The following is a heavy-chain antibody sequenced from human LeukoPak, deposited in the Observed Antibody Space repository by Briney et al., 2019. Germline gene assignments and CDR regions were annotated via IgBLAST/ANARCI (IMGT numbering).Heavy chain of an antibody. D-gene: IGHD5-12*01. Sequence: ASVTVSCKASGYTFTSYYMHWVRQAPGQGLAWMGIINPSGGSTSYAQKFQGRVSMTRDTSTSTVYMELSSLRSEDTAVYYCARVGGRSGYDRDYWGQGTLVTVSS. CDR1: GYTFTSYY. J-gene: IGHJ4*02. CDR3: ARVGGRSGYDRDY. V-gene: IGHV1-46*01. CDR2: INPSGGST.